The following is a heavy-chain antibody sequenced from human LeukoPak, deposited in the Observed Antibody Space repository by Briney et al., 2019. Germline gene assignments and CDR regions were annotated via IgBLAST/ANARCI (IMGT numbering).Heavy chain of an antibody. J-gene: IGHJ3*02. CDR2: IYHSGST. CDR1: GFTFSSYA. CDR3: ARSQRDAFDI. Sequence: GSLRLSCAASGFTFSSYAMSWVRQAPGKGLEWIGSIYHSGSTYYNPSLKSRVTISVDTSKNQFSLKLSSVTAADTAVYYCARSQRDAFDIWGQGTMVTVSS. V-gene: IGHV4-38-2*01.